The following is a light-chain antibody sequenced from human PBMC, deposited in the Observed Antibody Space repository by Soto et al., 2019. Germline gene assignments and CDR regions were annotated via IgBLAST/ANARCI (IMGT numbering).Light chain of an antibody. Sequence: EIVMTQSPATLSVSQGERATLSCRASQSVSSNLAWYQQKPGQAPRLLIYGASTRATGIPARFSGSGSGTEFTLTISSLQSKDFAVYYFKQYNNRPYAFGQGTKLEIK. J-gene: IGKJ2*01. V-gene: IGKV3-15*01. CDR1: QSVSSN. CDR3: KQYNNRPYA. CDR2: GAS.